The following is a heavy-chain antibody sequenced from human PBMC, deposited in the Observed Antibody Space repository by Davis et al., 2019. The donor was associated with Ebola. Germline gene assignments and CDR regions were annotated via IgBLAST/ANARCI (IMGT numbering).Heavy chain of an antibody. D-gene: IGHD3-10*01. J-gene: IGHJ6*02. CDR3: ARAGDYGSGGMDV. Sequence: ASVKVSCKASGYTFTGYYMHWVRQAPGQGLEWMGWINPNSGGTNYAQKFQGWVTMTRDTSISTAYMKLSRLRSDDTAVYYCARAGDYGSGGMDVWGQGTTVTVSS. V-gene: IGHV1-2*04. CDR2: INPNSGGT. CDR1: GYTFTGYY.